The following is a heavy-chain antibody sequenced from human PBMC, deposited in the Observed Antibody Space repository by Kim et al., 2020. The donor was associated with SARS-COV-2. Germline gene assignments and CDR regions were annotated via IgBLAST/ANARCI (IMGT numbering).Heavy chain of an antibody. CDR3: AKGRGDYGSGSYYNGVIDY. CDR2: ISYDGSNK. D-gene: IGHD3-10*01. J-gene: IGHJ4*02. V-gene: IGHV3-30*18. CDR1: GFTFSSYG. Sequence: GGSLRLSCAASGFTFSSYGMHWVRQAPGKGLEWVAVISYDGSNKYYADSVKGRFTISRDNSKNTLYLQMNSLRAEDTAVYYCAKGRGDYGSGSYYNGVIDYWGQGTLVTVSS.